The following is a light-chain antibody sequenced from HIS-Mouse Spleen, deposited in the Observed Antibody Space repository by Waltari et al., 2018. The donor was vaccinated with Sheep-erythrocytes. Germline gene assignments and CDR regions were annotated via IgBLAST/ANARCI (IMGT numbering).Light chain of an antibody. V-gene: IGLV2-11*01. J-gene: IGLJ3*02. CDR1: RSDVGGDNY. CDR2: DVS. CDR3: SSYAGSNNWV. Sequence: QSALTQPRSVSGSPGQSVTISCTGTRSDVGGDNYVSWYQKHPGQAPKLMIYDVSKRPSGVPDRFSGSKSGNTASLTVSGLQAEDEADYYCSSYAGSNNWVFGGGTKLTVL.